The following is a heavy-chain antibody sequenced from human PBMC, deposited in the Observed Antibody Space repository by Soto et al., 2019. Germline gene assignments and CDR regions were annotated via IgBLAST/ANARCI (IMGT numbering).Heavy chain of an antibody. Sequence: QVQLVESGGGVVQPGRSLRLSCAASGFTFSSYGMHWVRQAPGKGLEWVAVIWYDGSNKYYADSVKGRFTISRDNSKNTLYLQMNSLRAEDTAVYYCARDLANGQIGATYALGWYFDYWGQGTLVTVSS. D-gene: IGHD5-12*01. J-gene: IGHJ4*02. CDR2: IWYDGSNK. CDR1: GFTFSSYG. CDR3: ARDLANGQIGATYALGWYFDY. V-gene: IGHV3-33*01.